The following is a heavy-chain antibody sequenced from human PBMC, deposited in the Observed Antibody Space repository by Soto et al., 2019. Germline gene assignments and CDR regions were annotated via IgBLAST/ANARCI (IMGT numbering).Heavy chain of an antibody. CDR2: IYYSGST. J-gene: IGHJ4*02. Sequence: SETLSLTCTVSGGSVSSGSYYWSWIRQPPGKGLEWIGYIYYSGSTNYNPSLKSRVTISVDTSKNQFSLKLSSVTAADTAVYYCARAPSIAVAGTGSYFDYWGQGTLVTVSS. D-gene: IGHD6-19*01. V-gene: IGHV4-61*01. CDR1: GGSVSSGSYY. CDR3: ARAPSIAVAGTGSYFDY.